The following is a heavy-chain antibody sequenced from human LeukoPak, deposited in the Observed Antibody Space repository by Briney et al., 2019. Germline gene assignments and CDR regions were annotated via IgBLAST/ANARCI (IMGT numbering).Heavy chain of an antibody. CDR2: IYYSGRT. CDR1: GGSISSYY. J-gene: IGHJ4*02. V-gene: IGHV4-59*01. CDR3: ARGRDGYIFDY. D-gene: IGHD5-24*01. Sequence: TSETLSLTCTVSGGSISSYYWSWIRKPPGKGLEWIGYIYYSGRTNYNPSLKSRVTISVDTSKNQFSLKLSSVTAADTAVYYCARGRDGYIFDYWGQGTLVTVSS.